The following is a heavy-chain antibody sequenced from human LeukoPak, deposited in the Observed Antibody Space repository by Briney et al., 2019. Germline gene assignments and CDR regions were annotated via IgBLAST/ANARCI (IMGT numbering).Heavy chain of an antibody. CDR2: ISLSNSDT. CDR3: ATALGGTTNWNH. J-gene: IGHJ5*02. Sequence: GESLQISCKGSGYNFINYWIGWVRQTPGKGLEWMGIISLSNSDTRYSPSFQGQVTISADKSIGTAYMEWTSLKASDTAMYYCATALGGTTNWNHWGQGTLVTVSS. CDR1: GYNFINYW. V-gene: IGHV5-51*01. D-gene: IGHD1-1*01.